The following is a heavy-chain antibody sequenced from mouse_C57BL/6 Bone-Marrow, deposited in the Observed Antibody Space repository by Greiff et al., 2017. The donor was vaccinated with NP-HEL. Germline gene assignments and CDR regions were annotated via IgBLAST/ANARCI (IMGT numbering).Heavy chain of an antibody. V-gene: IGHV1-78*01. D-gene: IGHD1-1*01. J-gene: IGHJ2*01. CDR2: IYPRDGST. CDR3: ARGGLLLPYYFDY. CDR1: GYTFTDHT. Sequence: VQLVESDAELVKPGASVKISCKVSGYTFTDHTIHWMKQRPEQGLEWIGYIYPRDGSTKYNEKFKGKATLTADKSSSTAYMQLNSLTSEDSAVYFCARGGLLLPYYFDYWGQGTTLTVSS.